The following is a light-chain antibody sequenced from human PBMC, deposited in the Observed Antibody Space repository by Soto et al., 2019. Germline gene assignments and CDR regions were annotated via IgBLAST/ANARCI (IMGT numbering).Light chain of an antibody. Sequence: DIQMTQSPSTLSASVGDRVTITCRASQSISSWLAWYQQKPGKAPKLLIYKASSLESGVPSRFSGSGSGTEFTLTISSLQPDDFPTYYCQQYNSYSLTFGGGTKVEIK. CDR1: QSISSW. V-gene: IGKV1-5*03. J-gene: IGKJ4*01. CDR3: QQYNSYSLT. CDR2: KAS.